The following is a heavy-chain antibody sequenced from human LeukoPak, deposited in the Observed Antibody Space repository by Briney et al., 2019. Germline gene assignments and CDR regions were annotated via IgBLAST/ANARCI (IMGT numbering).Heavy chain of an antibody. V-gene: IGHV3-7*01. D-gene: IGHD3-3*01. CDR1: GFTFNNYD. CDR3: ARVVAGRLRFLEWTNWFDP. J-gene: IGHJ5*02. Sequence: GGSLRLSCAASGFTFNNYDITWVRQAPGKGLEWVANIKQDGSEKYYVDSVKGRFTISRDNAKNSLYLQMNSLRAEDTAVYYCARVVAGRLRFLEWTNWFDPWGQGTLVTVSS. CDR2: IKQDGSEK.